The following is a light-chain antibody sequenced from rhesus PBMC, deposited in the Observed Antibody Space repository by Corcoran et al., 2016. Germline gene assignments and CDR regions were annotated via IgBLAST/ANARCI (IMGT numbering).Light chain of an antibody. CDR1: QSLLDSEAGNTY. V-gene: IGKV2-104*02. CDR2: EVS. CDR3: MQALEFPYS. J-gene: IGKJ2*01. Sequence: DIVMTQTPLSLPVTPGEPASISCRSSQSLLDSEAGNTYLDWYLQKPGQSPQLLIYEVSNRASGVPDRFSGSGSDTDFTLKISRVEAEDVGVYYCMQALEFPYSFGQGTKVEIK.